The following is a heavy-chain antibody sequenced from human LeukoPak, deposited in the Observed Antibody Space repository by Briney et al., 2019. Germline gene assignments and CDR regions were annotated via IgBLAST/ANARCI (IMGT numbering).Heavy chain of an antibody. CDR2: ISGEGGST. CDR3: AKDSRYSYYYDSSGLPAD. D-gene: IGHD3-22*01. J-gene: IGHJ4*02. V-gene: IGHV3-43*02. CDR1: GFTFDDYA. Sequence: GGSLRLSCAASGFTFDDYAMHWVRQAPGKGLEWVSLISGEGGSTYYADSVKGRFTISRDNSKNSLYLQMNSLRTEDTALYYCAKDSRYSYYYDSSGLPADWGQGTLVTVSS.